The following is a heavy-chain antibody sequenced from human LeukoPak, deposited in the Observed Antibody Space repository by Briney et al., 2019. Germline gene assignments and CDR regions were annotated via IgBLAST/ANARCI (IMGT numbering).Heavy chain of an antibody. CDR3: ARECSSTCPYNNMDV. Sequence: RASETLSLTCTVSGGSISGYYWSWIRQTAGKGLEWIGRLYSSGDTNYHPSLKRRITLSVDTSKNQFSLRLSSVTAADTAVYYCARECSSTCPYNNMDVWGQGATVTVSS. J-gene: IGHJ6*02. V-gene: IGHV4-4*07. CDR1: GGSISGYY. D-gene: IGHD2-2*01. CDR2: LYSSGDT.